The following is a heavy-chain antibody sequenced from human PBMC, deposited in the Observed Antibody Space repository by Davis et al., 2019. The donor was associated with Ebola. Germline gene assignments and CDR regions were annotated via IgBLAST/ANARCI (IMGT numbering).Heavy chain of an antibody. Sequence: ASVKVSCKASGYTFTSYYIHWVRQAPGQGLEWMGIINPSGGSTTYAQKFQGRVTMTRDTSTRTVYMELSSLRSEDTAVYYCVKALYTSGYTGYYFDYWGQGTLVTVSS. D-gene: IGHD5-18*01. V-gene: IGHV1-46*01. CDR3: VKALYTSGYTGYYFDY. CDR2: INPSGGST. CDR1: GYTFTSYY. J-gene: IGHJ4*02.